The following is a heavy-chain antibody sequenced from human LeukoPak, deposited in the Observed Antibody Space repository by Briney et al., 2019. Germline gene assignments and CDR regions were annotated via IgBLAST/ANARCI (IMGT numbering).Heavy chain of an antibody. CDR1: GGSISSYY. J-gene: IGHJ4*02. D-gene: IGHD3-22*01. Sequence: SETLSLTCTVSGGSISSYYWSWIRQPAGKGLEWIGSIYYSGYTYYNPSLKSRLTMSVDTSKNQFSLKLSSVTAADTAVYYCARHDYDSSGYRRDYYFDYWGQGTLVTVSS. V-gene: IGHV4-59*04. CDR2: IYYSGYT. CDR3: ARHDYDSSGYRRDYYFDY.